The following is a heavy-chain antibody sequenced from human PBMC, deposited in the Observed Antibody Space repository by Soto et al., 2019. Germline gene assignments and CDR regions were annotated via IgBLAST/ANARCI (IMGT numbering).Heavy chain of an antibody. CDR2: ISSSSSNI. CDR1: GFTFNTYS. J-gene: IGHJ5*02. D-gene: IGHD2-2*03. Sequence: EVQLVESGGGLVQPGGSLRLSCAASGFTFNTYSMNWVRQAPGKGLEWVSYISSSSSNIYYADSVKGRFTVSRDNAQISLYLQMNSLRAEDTAVYYCARDWINWFDPWGQGTLVTVSS. CDR3: ARDWINWFDP. V-gene: IGHV3-48*01.